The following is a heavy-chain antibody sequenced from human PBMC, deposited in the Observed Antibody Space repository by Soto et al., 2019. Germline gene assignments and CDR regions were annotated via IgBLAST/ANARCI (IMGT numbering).Heavy chain of an antibody. CDR2: ISSSGSTI. V-gene: IGHV3-11*01. J-gene: IGHJ6*02. D-gene: IGHD2-15*01. Sequence: GSLRLACAASVFTFSDYYMSWIRQGPGKGLEWVSYISSSGSTIYYADSVKGRFTISRDNAKNSLYLQMNSLRAEDTAVYYCARDIYCSGGSCYPENYYYGMDVWGQGTTVTVSS. CDR3: ARDIYCSGGSCYPENYYYGMDV. CDR1: VFTFSDYY.